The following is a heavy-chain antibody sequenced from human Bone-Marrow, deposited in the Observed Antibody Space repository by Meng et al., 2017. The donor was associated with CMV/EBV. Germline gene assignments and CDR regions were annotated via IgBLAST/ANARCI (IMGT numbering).Heavy chain of an antibody. CDR1: GFTVSSNY. J-gene: IGHJ4*02. CDR2: IYSGGSST. Sequence: GGSLRLSCAASGFTVSSNYMSWVRQAPGKGLEWVSVIYSGGSSTYYADSVKGRFTISRDNSKNTLYLQMNSLRAEDTAVYYCAKDRDGYNLSPFDYWGQGTLVTVSS. D-gene: IGHD5-24*01. CDR3: AKDRDGYNLSPFDY. V-gene: IGHV3-23*03.